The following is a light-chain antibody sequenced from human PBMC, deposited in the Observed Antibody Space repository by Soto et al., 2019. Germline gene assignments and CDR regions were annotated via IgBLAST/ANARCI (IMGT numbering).Light chain of an antibody. J-gene: IGLJ1*01. CDR2: GVT. Sequence: QSVLTQPASVSGSPGQSITISCTGTISDVGAYNYVSWYQQHPGEAPKLIIYGVTNRPSGVSYRFSGSKSDYTASLTISGLQAEDDADYYCSSYSTSFFYVFGTGTKVTVL. CDR3: SSYSTSFFYV. CDR1: ISDVGAYNY. V-gene: IGLV2-14*01.